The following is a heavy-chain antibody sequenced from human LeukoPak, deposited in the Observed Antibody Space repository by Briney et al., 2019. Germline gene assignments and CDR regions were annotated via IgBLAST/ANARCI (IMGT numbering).Heavy chain of an antibody. CDR1: GFTFSSYS. CDR3: ARLANLWSGANDY. V-gene: IGHV3-48*02. D-gene: IGHD3-3*01. Sequence: PGGSLRLSCAASGFTFSSYSMNWVRQTPGKGLEWVSYISSGSSSIYYADSVKGRFTISRDNAKNSLYLQMNSLRDEDTAAYYCARLANLWSGANDYWGQGTLVTVSS. J-gene: IGHJ4*02. CDR2: ISSGSSSI.